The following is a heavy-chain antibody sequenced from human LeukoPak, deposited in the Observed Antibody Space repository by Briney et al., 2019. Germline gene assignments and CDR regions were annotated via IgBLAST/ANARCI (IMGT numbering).Heavy chain of an antibody. CDR1: GYMFTSYY. J-gene: IGHJ4*02. CDR2: INPSGGST. Sequence: ASVKVSCKASGYMFTSYYMHWVRQAPGQGLEWMGIINPSGGSTTYAQKFQGRVTVTMDTSTSTVYMELSSLRSEDTAMYYCARRGYSSSWYPYFDYWGQGTLVTVSS. D-gene: IGHD6-13*01. CDR3: ARRGYSSSWYPYFDY. V-gene: IGHV1-46*01.